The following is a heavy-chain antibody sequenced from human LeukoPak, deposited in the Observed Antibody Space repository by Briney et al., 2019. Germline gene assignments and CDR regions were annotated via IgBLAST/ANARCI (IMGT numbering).Heavy chain of an antibody. J-gene: IGHJ4*02. CDR1: GFTFSSYG. CDR2: IWYDGSNK. V-gene: IGHV3-33*01. D-gene: IGHD2-2*03. CDR3: ARASWISTADAVC. Sequence: GRSLRLSCAASGFTFSSYGMHWVRQAPGKGLEWVAVIWYDGSNKYYADSVKGRFTISRDNSKNTLYLQMNSLRAEDTAIYYCARASWISTADAVCWGQGTQVTVSS.